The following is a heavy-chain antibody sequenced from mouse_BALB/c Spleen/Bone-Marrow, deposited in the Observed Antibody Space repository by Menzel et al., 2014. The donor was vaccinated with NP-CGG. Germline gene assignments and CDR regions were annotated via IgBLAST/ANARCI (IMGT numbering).Heavy chain of an antibody. CDR2: IDISDSYT. Sequence: QVQLQQPGAGLVMPGASVRMSCKASGQPFTDHWMHGVKRRPGQGLGWIGAIDISDSYTTYNQKFKGKATLTVDESSSTAYMQLSRLTSEDSAVYYCARGGANVDNWGQGTTLTVSS. CDR1: GQPFTDHW. V-gene: IGHV1-69*01. CDR3: ARGGANVDN. J-gene: IGHJ2*01.